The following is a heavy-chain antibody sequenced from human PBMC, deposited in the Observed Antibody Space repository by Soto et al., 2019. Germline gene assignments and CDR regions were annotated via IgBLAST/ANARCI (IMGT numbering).Heavy chain of an antibody. J-gene: IGHJ4*02. Sequence: QVQLQESGPGLVKPSQTLSLTCTVSGGSISSGGYYWSWIRQHPGKGLEWIGSIYYSGSTYYNPSLXXXVTISVXTXXXXXSLXXSXVXAAXTAVYYCARGVLHWGQGTLVTVSS. D-gene: IGHD3-16*01. CDR2: IYYSGST. CDR3: ARGVLH. V-gene: IGHV4-31*01. CDR1: GGSISSGGYY.